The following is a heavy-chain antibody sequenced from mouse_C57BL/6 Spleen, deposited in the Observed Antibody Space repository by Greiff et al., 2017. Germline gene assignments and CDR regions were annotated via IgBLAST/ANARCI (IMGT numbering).Heavy chain of an antibody. CDR1: GFTFSSYG. V-gene: IGHV5-6*01. J-gene: IGHJ4*01. CDR2: ISSGGSYT. Sequence: EVHLVESGGDLVKPGGSLKLSCAASGFTFSSYGMSWVRQTPDKRLEWVATISSGGSYTYYPDSVKGRFTISRDNAKNTLYLQMSSLKSEDTAMYYCARLHDYYAMDYWGQGTSVTVSS. CDR3: ARLHDYYAMDY.